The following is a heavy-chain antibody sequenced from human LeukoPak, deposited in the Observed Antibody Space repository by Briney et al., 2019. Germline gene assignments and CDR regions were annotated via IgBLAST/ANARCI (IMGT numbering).Heavy chain of an antibody. CDR2: INYSGST. J-gene: IGHJ4*02. V-gene: IGHV4-34*01. Sequence: SETLSLTCAVYGGSFSGYYWSWIRQPPGKGLEWIGEINYSGSTNYNPSLKSRVTISVDTSKNQFSLKLSSVTAADTAVYYCARKGRRYCSSTSCYTVDYWGQGTLVTVSS. D-gene: IGHD2-2*01. CDR3: ARKGRRYCSSTSCYTVDY. CDR1: GGSFSGYY.